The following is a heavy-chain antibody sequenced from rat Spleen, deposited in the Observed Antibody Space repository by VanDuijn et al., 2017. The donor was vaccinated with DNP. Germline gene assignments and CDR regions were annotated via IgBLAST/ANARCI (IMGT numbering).Heavy chain of an antibody. J-gene: IGHJ1*01. CDR1: GFTFSDYG. CDR2: ITYDGGST. D-gene: IGHD1-4*01. CDR3: ARTTRVYWYFDF. V-gene: IGHV5-20*01. Sequence: EVKLVESGGGLVQPGRSMKLSCAASGFTFSDYGMAWVLQAPTKSLEWVASITYDGGSTYYRDSVKGRFTISRDNAKNTLYLQMNSLRSEDTATYYCARTTRVYWYFDFWGPGTMVTVSS.